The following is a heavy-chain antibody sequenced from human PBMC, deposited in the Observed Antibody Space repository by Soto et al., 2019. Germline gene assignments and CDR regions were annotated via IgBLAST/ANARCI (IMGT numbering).Heavy chain of an antibody. CDR2: IYSGGST. J-gene: IGHJ6*02. CDR1: GFTVSSNY. Sequence: PGGSLRLSCAASGFTVSSNYMSWVRQAPGKGLEWVSVIYSGGSTYYADSVKGRFTISRDNSKNTLYLQMNSLRAEDTAVYYCARATYYYDSSGYYPTDYGMDVWGQGTTVTVSS. D-gene: IGHD3-22*01. CDR3: ARATYYYDSSGYYPTDYGMDV. V-gene: IGHV3-66*01.